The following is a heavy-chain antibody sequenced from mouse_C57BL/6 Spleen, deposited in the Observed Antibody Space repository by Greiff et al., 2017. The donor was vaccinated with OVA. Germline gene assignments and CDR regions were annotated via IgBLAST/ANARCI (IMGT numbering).Heavy chain of an antibody. J-gene: IGHJ2*01. D-gene: IGHD1-1*01. CDR2: ISYDGSN. V-gene: IGHV3-6*01. Sequence: EVQLVESGPGLVKPSQSLSLTCSVTGYSITSGYYWNWIRQFPGNKLEWMGYISYDGSNNYNPSLKNRISITRDTSKNQFFLKLNSVTTEDTATYYCARAGYYGSSPYYFDYWGQGTTLTVSS. CDR1: GYSITSGYY. CDR3: ARAGYYGSSPYYFDY.